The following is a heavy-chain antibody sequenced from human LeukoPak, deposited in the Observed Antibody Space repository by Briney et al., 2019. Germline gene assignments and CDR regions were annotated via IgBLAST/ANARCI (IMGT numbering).Heavy chain of an antibody. Sequence: GGSLRLSCAASGFTFSGYYMSWIRQAPGKGLEWVSYISSSGSTIYYADSVKGRFTISRDNSKNTLYLQMNSLRAEDTAVYYCARDTVGATKCLDYWGQGTLVTVSS. J-gene: IGHJ4*02. CDR1: GFTFSGYY. CDR2: ISSSGSTI. V-gene: IGHV3-11*04. D-gene: IGHD1-26*01. CDR3: ARDTVGATKCLDY.